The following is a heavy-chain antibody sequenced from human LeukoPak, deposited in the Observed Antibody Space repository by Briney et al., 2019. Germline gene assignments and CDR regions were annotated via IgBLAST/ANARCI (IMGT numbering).Heavy chain of an antibody. D-gene: IGHD6-13*01. J-gene: IGHJ4*02. V-gene: IGHV1-2*02. Sequence: ASVEVSCKASGYTFTVYYMHWVRQAPGQGLEWMGWINPNSGDTNYAQKFQGRVTMTRDTSISTAYMELSRLRSDDTAVYYCARGGSSSWYDYWVQGTLVTVSS. CDR2: INPNSGDT. CDR3: ARGGSSSWYDY. CDR1: GYTFTVYY.